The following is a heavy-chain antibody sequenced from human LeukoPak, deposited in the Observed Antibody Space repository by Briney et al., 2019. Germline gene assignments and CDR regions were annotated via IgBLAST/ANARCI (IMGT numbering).Heavy chain of an antibody. J-gene: IGHJ5*01. D-gene: IGHD2-15*01. CDR3: AKDINGYSSGWYEF. Sequence: GGSLRLSCEASGFTFSLYWMTWVRQAPGKGPEWVATIDNDGSRKYSLDSLKGRFTISRDNAKNSLYLQMNSLRAEDTALYYCAKDINGYSSGWYEFWGQGTLVTVSS. V-gene: IGHV3-7*03. CDR1: GFTFSLYW. CDR2: IDNDGSRK.